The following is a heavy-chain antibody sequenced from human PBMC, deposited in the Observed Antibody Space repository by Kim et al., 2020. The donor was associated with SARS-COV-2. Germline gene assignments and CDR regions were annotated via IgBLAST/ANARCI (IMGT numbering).Heavy chain of an antibody. D-gene: IGHD4-17*01. Sequence: SETLSLTCTVSGGSISSYYWSWIRQPPGKGLEWIGYIYYSGSTNYNPSLKSRVTISVDTSKNQFSLKLSSVTAADTAVYYCARRRIDGGDYGGNSGSFDYWGQGTLVTVSS. J-gene: IGHJ4*02. CDR1: GGSISSYY. CDR2: IYYSGST. V-gene: IGHV4-59*08. CDR3: ARRRIDGGDYGGNSGSFDY.